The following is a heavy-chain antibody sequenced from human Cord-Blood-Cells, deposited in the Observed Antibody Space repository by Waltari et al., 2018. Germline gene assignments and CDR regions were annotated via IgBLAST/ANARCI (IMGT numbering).Heavy chain of an antibody. CDR3: ARAPLRRYSYGHDAFDI. J-gene: IGHJ3*02. Sequence: QVQLQQWGAGLLNPSETLSLTCAVYVGSFSGYYWSWISKPPGKGLEWIGEINHSGSTNYNPSLKSRVTISVDTSKNQFSLKLSSVTAADTAVYYCARAPLRRYSYGHDAFDIWGQGTMVTVSS. D-gene: IGHD5-18*01. CDR1: VGSFSGYY. V-gene: IGHV4-34*01. CDR2: INHSGST.